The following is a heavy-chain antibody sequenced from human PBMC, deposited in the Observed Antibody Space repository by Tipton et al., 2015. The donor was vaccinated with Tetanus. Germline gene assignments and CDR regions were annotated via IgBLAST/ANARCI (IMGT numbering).Heavy chain of an antibody. J-gene: IGHJ6*02. Sequence: SLRLSCAASGFSFSNYGMHWVRQAPGKGLRWVTVISGDGLRTYYADPVKGRFTISRDNSKNTVYLQMSTLRVEDTAVYYCARDVSPDRYNYGMDVWGQGTTVTVSS. CDR3: ARDVSPDRYNYGMDV. CDR2: ISGDGLRT. D-gene: IGHD1-1*01. CDR1: GFSFSNYG. V-gene: IGHV3-30*03.